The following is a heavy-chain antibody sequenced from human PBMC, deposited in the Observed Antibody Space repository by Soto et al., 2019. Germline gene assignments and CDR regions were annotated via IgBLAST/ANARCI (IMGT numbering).Heavy chain of an antibody. V-gene: IGHV3-64D*06. J-gene: IGHJ4*02. CDR3: VKALRYFDWLPDFDY. CDR1: GFTFSSYA. CDR2: INSDGGST. D-gene: IGHD3-9*01. Sequence: GGSLRLSCSASGFTFSSYAMHWVRQAPGKGLEYVSAINSDGGSTYYADSVKGRFTISRDNSKNTLYLQMSSLRAEDTAVYYCVKALRYFDWLPDFDYWGQGTLVTVSS.